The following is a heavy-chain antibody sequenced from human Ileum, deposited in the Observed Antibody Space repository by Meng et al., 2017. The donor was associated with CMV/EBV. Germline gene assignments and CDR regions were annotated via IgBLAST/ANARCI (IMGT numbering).Heavy chain of an antibody. Sequence: ASGFTVGSFGMHWVRQAPGKGLEWVAGLSSDGSYIRYADSVRGRFTISRDNSKSTLFLQMDSLRIEDTAVYYATRYCGGDCYRGNYWGQGTLVTVSS. CDR1: GFTVGSFG. D-gene: IGHD2-21*02. J-gene: IGHJ4*02. CDR2: LSSDGSYI. V-gene: IGHV3-30*03. CDR3: TRYCGGDCYRGNY.